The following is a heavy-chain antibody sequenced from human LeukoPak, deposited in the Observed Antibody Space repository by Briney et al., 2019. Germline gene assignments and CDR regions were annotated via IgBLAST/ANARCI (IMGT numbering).Heavy chain of an antibody. CDR2: IKADGRET. CDR3: GGSGYEAAIAL. Sequence: GGSLRLSCVASGFMFTTYWMTWVRQAPVKGPEGVANIKADGRETYYVDAVKGRFTISRDSTKNLLYLQMNSLTCEDAEGYYCGGSGYEAAIALWGQGTLVTFPS. D-gene: IGHD5-18*01. V-gene: IGHV3-7*01. J-gene: IGHJ1*01. CDR1: GFMFTTYW.